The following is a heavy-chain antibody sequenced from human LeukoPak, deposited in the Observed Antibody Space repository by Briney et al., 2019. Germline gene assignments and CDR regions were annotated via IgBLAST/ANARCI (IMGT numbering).Heavy chain of an antibody. V-gene: IGHV3-48*04. Sequence: GGSLRLSCLTSGFFFDSSSMNWVRQALGKGLQWLSYISPSGNTVQYADSVKGRFTISRDNTNRSVSLEMNSLGVEDTAVYYCARVHAFGALDYWGQGILVIVSS. D-gene: IGHD3-10*01. J-gene: IGHJ4*02. CDR1: GFFFDSSS. CDR3: ARVHAFGALDY. CDR2: ISPSGNTV.